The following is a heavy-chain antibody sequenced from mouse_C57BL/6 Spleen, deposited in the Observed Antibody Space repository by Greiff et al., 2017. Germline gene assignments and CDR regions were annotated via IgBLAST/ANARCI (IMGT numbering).Heavy chain of an antibody. CDR3: ARSPRFDYGSSFFDY. CDR2: ILPGSGST. Sequence: VQRVESGAELMKPGASVKLSCKATGYTFTGYWIEWVKQRPGHGLEWIGEILPGSGSTNYNEKFKGKATFTADTSSNTAYMQLSSLTTEDSAIYYCARSPRFDYGSSFFDYWGQGTTLTVSS. D-gene: IGHD1-1*01. V-gene: IGHV1-9*01. CDR1: GYTFTGYW. J-gene: IGHJ2*01.